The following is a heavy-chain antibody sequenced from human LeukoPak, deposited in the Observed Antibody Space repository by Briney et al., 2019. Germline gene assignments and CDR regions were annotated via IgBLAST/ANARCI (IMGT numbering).Heavy chain of an antibody. CDR3: ARAREGNINNWFAP. CDR1: GGSINSYY. D-gene: IGHD5-24*01. Sequence: SETLSLTCTVSGGSINSYYWSWIRQPPGKGLEWIGYIYYSGSTEYNPSLKSRVTISVDTSKNQFSLKMSSVTAADTAVYYCARAREGNINNWFAPGGREPLVTVSS. V-gene: IGHV4-59*01. CDR2: IYYSGST. J-gene: IGHJ5*02.